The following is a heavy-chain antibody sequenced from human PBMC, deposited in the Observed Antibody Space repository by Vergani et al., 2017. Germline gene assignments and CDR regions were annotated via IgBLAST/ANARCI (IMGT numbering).Heavy chain of an antibody. CDR1: GFTFSSYS. CDR3: AREPEQWLVKYYYGMDV. V-gene: IGHV3-21*01. J-gene: IGHJ6*02. D-gene: IGHD6-19*01. Sequence: EVQLVESGGGLVKPGGSLILSCAASGFTFSSYSMNWVRQAPGKGLEWVSSISSSSSYIYYADSVKGRFTISRDNAKNSLYLQMNSLRAEDTAVYYCAREPEQWLVKYYYGMDVWGQGTTVTVSS. CDR2: ISSSSSYI.